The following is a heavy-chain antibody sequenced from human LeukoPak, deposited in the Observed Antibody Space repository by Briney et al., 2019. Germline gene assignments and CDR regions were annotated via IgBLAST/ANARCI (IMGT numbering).Heavy chain of an antibody. D-gene: IGHD6-19*01. Sequence: GGSLRLSCVASGLTVSSNYMSWVRQAPGKGLEWVSVIYSAGKTYYADSVKGRFTISRHNSENTLYLQMNSLRVEDTAVYYCARGGTPGYSSGRIDYWGQGTLVTVSS. CDR2: IYSAGKT. CDR3: ARGGTPGYSSGRIDY. V-gene: IGHV3-53*04. J-gene: IGHJ4*02. CDR1: GLTVSSNY.